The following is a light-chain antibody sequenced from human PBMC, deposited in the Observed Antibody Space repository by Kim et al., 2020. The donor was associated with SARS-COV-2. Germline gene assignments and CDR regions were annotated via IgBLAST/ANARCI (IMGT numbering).Light chain of an antibody. CDR1: QPVSSSY. J-gene: IGKJ2*01. V-gene: IGKV3-20*01. Sequence: VLTQSPDTLSLSPGERATLSCRASQPVSSSYLAWYQHKPGQSPRLVIYGASRRATGIPDRFSGSGSGTDFTLTISRLEPEDFGVYYCQQYYDSPYTFGQGTKLVI. CDR2: GAS. CDR3: QQYYDSPYT.